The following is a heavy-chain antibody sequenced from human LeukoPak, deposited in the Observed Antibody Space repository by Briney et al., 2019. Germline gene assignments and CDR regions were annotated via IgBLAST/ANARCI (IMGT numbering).Heavy chain of an antibody. V-gene: IGHV4-59*12. CDR1: GGSISSYY. CDR2: IYYSGST. D-gene: IGHD2-15*01. Sequence: SETLSLTCTVSGGSISSYYWSWIRQPPGKGLEWIGYIYYSGSTNYNPSLKSRVTISVDTSKNQFSLKLSSVTAADTAVYYCARIRYCSGGSCYSGHWFDPWGQGTLVTVSS. J-gene: IGHJ5*02. CDR3: ARIRYCSGGSCYSGHWFDP.